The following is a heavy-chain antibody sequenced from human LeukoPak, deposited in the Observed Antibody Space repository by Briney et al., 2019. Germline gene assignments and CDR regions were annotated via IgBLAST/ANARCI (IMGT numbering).Heavy chain of an antibody. CDR2: IYYSGST. CDR3: ARDLGAYCSSAGCYGMDV. Sequence: SETLSLTCTVSGGSISGYYWSWIRQPPGKGLEWIGYIYYSGSTNYNPSLKSRVTMSVDTSKNQFSLKLTSVTAADTAVYYCARDLGAYCSSAGCYGMDVWGQGTTVTVSS. J-gene: IGHJ6*02. D-gene: IGHD2-2*01. CDR1: GGSISGYY. V-gene: IGHV4-59*01.